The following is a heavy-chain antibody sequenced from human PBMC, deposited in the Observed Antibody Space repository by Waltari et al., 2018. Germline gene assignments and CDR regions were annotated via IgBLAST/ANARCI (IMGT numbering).Heavy chain of an antibody. V-gene: IGHV3-30-3*01. CDR1: GFTFSSYA. CDR3: ARNRSDKAVGVFDY. J-gene: IGHJ4*02. D-gene: IGHD6-19*01. Sequence: AASGFTFSSYAMHWVRQAPGTGLEWVAVISYDGSNKYYADSVKGRFTISRDNSKNTLYLQMNSLRAEDTAVYYCARNRSDKAVGVFDYWGQGTLVTVSS. CDR2: ISYDGSNK.